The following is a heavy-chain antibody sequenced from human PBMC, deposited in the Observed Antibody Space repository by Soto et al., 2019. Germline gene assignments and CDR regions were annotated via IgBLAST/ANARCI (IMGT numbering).Heavy chain of an antibody. CDR3: ARDTSTYYDFWSGSTYYFDY. V-gene: IGHV1-18*01. CDR2: ISAYNGNT. Sequence: ASVKVSCKASGYTFTSYGISWVRQAPGQGLEWMGWISAYNGNTNYAQKLQGRVTMTTDTSTSTHYMELRSLRSDDTAVYYCARDTSTYYDFWSGSTYYFDYWGQGTLVTVSS. D-gene: IGHD3-3*01. CDR1: GYTFTSYG. J-gene: IGHJ4*02.